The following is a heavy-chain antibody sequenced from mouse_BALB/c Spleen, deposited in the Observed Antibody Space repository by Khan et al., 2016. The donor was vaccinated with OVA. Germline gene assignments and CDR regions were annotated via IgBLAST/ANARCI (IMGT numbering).Heavy chain of an antibody. CDR2: IYPGSVTT. CDR1: GFPFTDYI. Sequence: QVRLQQSGPDLVKPGASVKMSCKASGFPFTDYIITWVKQRTGQGLEWIGEIYPGSVTTYYNEKFKGKATLTADKSSNTAYIQLSSLTSEDSAVYVCARRAYGSTYPGFAYWGQGTLVTVSA. CDR3: ARRAYGSTYPGFAY. V-gene: IGHV1-77*01. D-gene: IGHD1-1*01. J-gene: IGHJ3*01.